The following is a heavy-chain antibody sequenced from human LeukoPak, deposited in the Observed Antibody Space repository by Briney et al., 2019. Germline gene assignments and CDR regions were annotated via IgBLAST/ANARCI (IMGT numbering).Heavy chain of an antibody. CDR1: GFTFSSYA. CDR3: AKNRGAGSHYYYHMNV. CDR2: ISGSGGST. J-gene: IGHJ6*03. Sequence: GGSLRLSCAASGFTFSSYAMSWVRQAPEKGLEWVSAISGSGGSTYYADSVKGRFTISRDNSKNTLYLQLNSLRVEDTAVYYCAKNRGAGSHYYYHMNVWGNGTTVTVSS. V-gene: IGHV3-23*01. D-gene: IGHD1-26*01.